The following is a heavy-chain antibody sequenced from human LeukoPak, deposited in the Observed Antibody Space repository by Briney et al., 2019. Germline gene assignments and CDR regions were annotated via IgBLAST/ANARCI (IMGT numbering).Heavy chain of an antibody. V-gene: IGHV1-18*04. J-gene: IGHJ5*02. CDR2: ISAYNGNT. Sequence: ASVKVSCKASGYTSNTYGINWVRQAPGQGLEWMGWISAYNGNTNYAQNFQGRITLTTDTSTSMAYMELTGLRSDDTAVYYCARDGRQWVPLNWFDPWGQGTLVTVSS. CDR1: GYTSNTYG. CDR3: ARDGRQWVPLNWFDP. D-gene: IGHD6-19*01.